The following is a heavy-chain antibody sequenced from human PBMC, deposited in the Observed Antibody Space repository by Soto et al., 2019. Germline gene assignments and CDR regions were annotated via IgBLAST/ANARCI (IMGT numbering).Heavy chain of an antibody. D-gene: IGHD5-18*01. CDR1: GGTFSSYA. CDR2: IIPIFGTA. CDR3: ARDPGGYSYGSKGMDV. Sequence: ASVKVSCKASGGTFSSYAISWVRQAPGQGLEWMGGIIPIFGTANYAQKFQGRVTITADESTSTAYMELSSLRSEDTAVYYCARDPGGYSYGSKGMDVWGQGTTVTVSS. V-gene: IGHV1-69*13. J-gene: IGHJ6*02.